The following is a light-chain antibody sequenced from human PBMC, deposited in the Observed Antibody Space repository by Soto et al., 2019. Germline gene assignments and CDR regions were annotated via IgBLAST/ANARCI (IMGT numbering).Light chain of an antibody. CDR3: QQYGSSPLT. CDR2: GAS. CDR1: QSVRSSY. V-gene: IGKV3-20*01. J-gene: IGKJ4*01. Sequence: EIVLTQSPGTLSLSPGERATLSCRASQSVRSSYLAWYQQKPGQAPRLLIYGASTRATGIPDRFSGSGSGTDFTFTISRLESEDFAVYFCQQYGSSPLTFGGGNKVAIK.